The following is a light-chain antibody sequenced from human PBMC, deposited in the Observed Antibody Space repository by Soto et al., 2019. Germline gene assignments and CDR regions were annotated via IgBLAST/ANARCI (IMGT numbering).Light chain of an antibody. J-gene: IGKJ1*01. V-gene: IGKV3-20*01. CDR2: GSS. CDR3: QQYGHSPWT. Sequence: EIVLTQSPATLSSFPGDRVTLSCRASQYINTRLAWYQHRPGQAPRLLIYGSSNRATGIPDRFSVSGSGTDFTLTISRLEPEDFAVYYCQQYGHSPWTFGQGTKVDIK. CDR1: QYINTR.